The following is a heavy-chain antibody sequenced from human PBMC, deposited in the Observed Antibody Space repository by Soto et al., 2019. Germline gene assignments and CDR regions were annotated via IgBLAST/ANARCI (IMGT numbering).Heavy chain of an antibody. Sequence: PSETLSLTCAVYGGSFSGYYWIWIRQPPVNGLEFIGEINHILSTNYNPSLKSRFTISLYTSKNHFSLKLISFTAAYTAVYYCSRXSIVGANKGVYHYGMDVWGQGTKVTVSS. J-gene: IGHJ6*02. CDR2: INHILST. V-gene: IGHV4-34*01. CDR3: SRXSIVGANKGVYHYGMDV. CDR1: GGSFSGYY. D-gene: IGHD1-26*01.